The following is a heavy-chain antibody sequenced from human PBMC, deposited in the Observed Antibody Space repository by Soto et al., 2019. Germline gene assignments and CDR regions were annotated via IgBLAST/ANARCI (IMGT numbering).Heavy chain of an antibody. D-gene: IGHD2-2*01. Sequence: SETLSLTCTVSGGSISSYYWSWIRQPPGKGLEWIGYIYYSGSTNYNPSLKSRVTISVDTSKNQFSLKLSSVTAADTAVYYCARRYCSSTSCYPFDYWGQGTLVTVSS. V-gene: IGHV4-59*01. J-gene: IGHJ4*02. CDR2: IYYSGST. CDR1: GGSISSYY. CDR3: ARRYCSSTSCYPFDY.